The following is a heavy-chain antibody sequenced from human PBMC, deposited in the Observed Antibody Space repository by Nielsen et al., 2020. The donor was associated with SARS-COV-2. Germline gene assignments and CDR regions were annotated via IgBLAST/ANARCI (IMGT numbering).Heavy chain of an antibody. Sequence: GSLRLSCAASGFAFSGYWMHWVRQPPGKGLEWIGEINHSGDTNNNPSLRSRVTVSRDTSKNQFSLKLSSVTAADTAVYYCAGGFYDSRGYNLVYWGQGTLVTVSS. CDR1: GFAFSGYW. CDR3: AGGFYDSRGYNLVY. D-gene: IGHD3-22*01. V-gene: IGHV4-34*01. J-gene: IGHJ4*02. CDR2: INHSGDT.